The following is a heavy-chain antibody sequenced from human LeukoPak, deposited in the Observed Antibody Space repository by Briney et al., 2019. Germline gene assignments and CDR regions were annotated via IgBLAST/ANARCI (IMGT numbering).Heavy chain of an antibody. D-gene: IGHD3-3*01. CDR1: GFTFSSYS. CDR3: ARDPRFLRFFRYYFDY. Sequence: PGGSLRLSCAASGFTFSSYSMNWVRQAPGKGLEWVSSISSSSSYIYYADSVKGRFTISRDNAKNSLYLQMNSLRAEDTAVYYCARDPRFLRFFRYYFDYWGQGTLVTVSS. J-gene: IGHJ4*02. V-gene: IGHV3-21*01. CDR2: ISSSSSYI.